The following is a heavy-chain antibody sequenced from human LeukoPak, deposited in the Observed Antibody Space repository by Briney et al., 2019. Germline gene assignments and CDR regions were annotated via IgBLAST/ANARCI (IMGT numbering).Heavy chain of an antibody. CDR2: ISSSSSYI. Sequence: GGSLRLSCAASGFTFSSYAMNWVRQAPRQGLKRVSSISSSSSYIYYADSVKGRFTISRDNATNSLYLQLNSLRAEDTAVYYCAKQSGYSYGPFDYWGQGTLVSVSS. J-gene: IGHJ4*02. CDR1: GFTFSSYA. V-gene: IGHV3-21*04. CDR3: AKQSGYSYGPFDY. D-gene: IGHD5-18*01.